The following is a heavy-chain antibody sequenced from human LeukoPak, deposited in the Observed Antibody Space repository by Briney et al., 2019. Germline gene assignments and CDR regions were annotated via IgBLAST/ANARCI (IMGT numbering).Heavy chain of an antibody. J-gene: IGHJ3*02. V-gene: IGHV3-48*02. CDR1: GFSFSTYS. D-gene: IGHD4-17*01. CDR3: ARDRATVTTSDGLDI. CDR2: ISSSSSTI. Sequence: GGSLRLSCAASGFSFSTYSMNWVRQAPGKGLEWVSYISSSSSTIYYADSVKGRFTISRDNAKNSLYLRMNSLRDEDTAVYYCARDRATVTTSDGLDIWGQGTMVTVSS.